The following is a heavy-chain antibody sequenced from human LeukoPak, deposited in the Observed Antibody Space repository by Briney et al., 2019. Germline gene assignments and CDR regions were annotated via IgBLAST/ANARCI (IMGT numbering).Heavy chain of an antibody. J-gene: IGHJ4*02. V-gene: IGHV3-30-3*01. Sequence: GGSLRLSCAASGFTFSSYAMHWVRQAPGKGLEWVAVISYDGSNKYYADFVKGRFTISRDNSKNTLYLQMNSLRAEDTAVYYCVRGPEFGGNGGEFDYWGQGTLVTVSS. CDR2: ISYDGSNK. D-gene: IGHD4-23*01. CDR3: VRGPEFGGNGGEFDY. CDR1: GFTFSSYA.